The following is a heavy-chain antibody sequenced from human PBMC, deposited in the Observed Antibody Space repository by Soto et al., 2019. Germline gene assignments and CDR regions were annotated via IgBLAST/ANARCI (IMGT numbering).Heavy chain of an antibody. D-gene: IGHD2-2*01. J-gene: IGHJ4*02. CDR1: GFTFDDYA. CDR2: ISWNSGSI. CDR3: AKDYCRSTSCYYFDY. V-gene: IGHV3-9*01. Sequence: PGGSLRLSCAASGFTFDDYAMHWVRQAPGKGLEWVSSISWNSGSIGYADSVKGRFSISRDNAKNSLYLQMDSLRAEDTALYYCAKDYCRSTSCYYFDYWGLGTLVTVSS.